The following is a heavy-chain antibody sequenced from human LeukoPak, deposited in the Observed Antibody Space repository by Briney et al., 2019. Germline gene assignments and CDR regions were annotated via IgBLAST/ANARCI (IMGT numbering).Heavy chain of an antibody. Sequence: GGSLRLSCVASGFTFSTYAMHWVRQAPGKGLEWVAVILYDGNNKYYADSVKGRFTISRDNSKNTLYLQMNSLRAEDTAVYFCARGRKYSYGTYYYGLDVWGQGTTVTVCS. CDR2: ILYDGNNK. J-gene: IGHJ6*02. CDR3: ARGRKYSYGTYYYGLDV. CDR1: GFTFSTYA. V-gene: IGHV3-30-3*01. D-gene: IGHD5-18*01.